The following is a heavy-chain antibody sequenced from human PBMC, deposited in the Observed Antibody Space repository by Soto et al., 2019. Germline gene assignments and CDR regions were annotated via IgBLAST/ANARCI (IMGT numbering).Heavy chain of an antibody. CDR1: GYTFTSYG. CDR3: ARDVLLWFGDYYGMDV. V-gene: IGHV1-18*01. J-gene: IGHJ6*02. CDR2: ISAYNGNT. Sequence: QVQLVQSGAEVKKPGASVKVSCKASGYTFTSYGISWVRQAPGQGLEWMGWISAYNGNTNYAQKLQGRVTMTTVTSTSTAYMELRSLRSDDTAVYYCARDVLLWFGDYYGMDVWGQGTTVTVSS. D-gene: IGHD3-10*01.